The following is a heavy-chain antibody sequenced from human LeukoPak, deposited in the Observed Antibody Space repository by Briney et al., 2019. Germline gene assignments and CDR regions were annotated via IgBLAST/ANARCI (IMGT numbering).Heavy chain of an antibody. Sequence: GSLRLSCAASGFTFRSHWMHWVRQAPGTRLVWVSRITSDGSDTAYADSVKGRFTISRDNVKNTVYLQMNSLKGEDTGVYYCVREVFHYDYWGRGTLVTVSS. V-gene: IGHV3-74*01. CDR3: VREVFHYDY. J-gene: IGHJ4*02. CDR1: GFTFRSHW. CDR2: ITSDGSDT.